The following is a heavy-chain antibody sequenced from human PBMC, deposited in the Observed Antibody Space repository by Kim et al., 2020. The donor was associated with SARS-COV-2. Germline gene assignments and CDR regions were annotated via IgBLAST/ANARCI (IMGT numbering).Heavy chain of an antibody. V-gene: IGHV4-39*01. Sequence: SETLSLTCTVSGGSISSSSYYWGWIRQPPGKGLEWIGSIYYSGSTYYNPSLKSRVTISVDTSKNQFSLKLSSVTAADTAVYYCARLGYDFTFDYWGQGTLVTVSS. CDR1: GGSISSSSYY. CDR2: IYYSGST. CDR3: ARLGYDFTFDY. J-gene: IGHJ4*02. D-gene: IGHD5-12*01.